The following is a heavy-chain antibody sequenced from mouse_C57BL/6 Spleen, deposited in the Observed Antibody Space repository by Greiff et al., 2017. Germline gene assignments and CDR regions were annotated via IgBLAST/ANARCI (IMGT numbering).Heavy chain of an antibody. Sequence: EVMLVESGAGLVKPGGSLKLSCAASGFTFSSYAMSWVRQTPEKRLEWVAYISSGGDYIYYADTVKGRFTLSRDHARNTLYLQMSSLKSEDAAMYYCTIDETVVGIDYWGQGTTHTVSS. CDR1: GFTFSSYA. D-gene: IGHD1-1*01. J-gene: IGHJ2*01. CDR3: TIDETVVGIDY. CDR2: ISSGGDYI. V-gene: IGHV5-9-1*02.